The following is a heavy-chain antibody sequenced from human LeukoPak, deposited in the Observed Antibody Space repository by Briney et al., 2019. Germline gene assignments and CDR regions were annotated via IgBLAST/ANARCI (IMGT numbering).Heavy chain of an antibody. V-gene: IGHV1-18*04. Sequence: ASVKVSCKTSGYTFNTYGISWVRQAPGQGFEWMGRISGYSGITKYAEKFKDRVAMTIDTSTSTVYMQLTSLRPDDTAVYYCVRWVDYYEMSGEARVYHYYMDVWGRGTTVIVSS. D-gene: IGHD3-22*01. CDR1: GYTFNTYG. J-gene: IGHJ6*03. CDR2: ISGYSGIT. CDR3: VRWVDYYEMSGEARVYHYYMDV.